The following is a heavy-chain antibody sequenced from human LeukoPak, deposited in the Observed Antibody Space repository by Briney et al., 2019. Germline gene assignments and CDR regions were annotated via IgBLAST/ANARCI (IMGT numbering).Heavy chain of an antibody. CDR2: INPSSGST. V-gene: IGHV1-46*01. CDR1: GYTFTSYY. CDR3: ARDGRDGYNYMFPFDY. J-gene: IGHJ4*02. Sequence: GASVKVSCKASGYTFTSYYIHWARQAPGQGLEWMGIINPSSGSTSYAQKFQGRVTMTRDTSTSTVYMELSSLRSEDTAVYYCARDGRDGYNYMFPFDYWGQGTLVTVSS. D-gene: IGHD5-24*01.